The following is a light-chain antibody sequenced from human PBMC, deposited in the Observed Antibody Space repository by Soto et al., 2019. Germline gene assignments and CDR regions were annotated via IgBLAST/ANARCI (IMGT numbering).Light chain of an antibody. V-gene: IGLV2-14*01. CDR2: EVT. Sequence: QSALTQPASVSGSPGQSITISCTGTSSDIGRYNFVSWYQQHPGKAPKLLVYEVTNRPSGVSNRFSGSKSGNTASLTIFGLQTEDEADYYCSSYTSGTTVVVFGTGTKLTVL. CDR3: SSYTSGTTVVV. J-gene: IGLJ1*01. CDR1: SSDIGRYNF.